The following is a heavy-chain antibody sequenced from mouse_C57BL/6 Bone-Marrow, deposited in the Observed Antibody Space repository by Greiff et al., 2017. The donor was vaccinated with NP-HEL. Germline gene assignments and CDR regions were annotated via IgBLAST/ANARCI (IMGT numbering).Heavy chain of an antibody. CDR1: GFSLTSYG. V-gene: IGHV2-2*01. Sequence: QVQLKQSGPGLVQPSQSLSITCTVSGFSLTSYGVHWVRQSPGKGLEWLGVIWSGGSTDYNAAFISRLSISKDNSKSQVFFKMNSLQADDTAIYYCARREYYGSSYGFAYWGQGTLVTVSA. CDR3: ARREYYGSSYGFAY. J-gene: IGHJ3*01. CDR2: IWSGGST. D-gene: IGHD1-1*01.